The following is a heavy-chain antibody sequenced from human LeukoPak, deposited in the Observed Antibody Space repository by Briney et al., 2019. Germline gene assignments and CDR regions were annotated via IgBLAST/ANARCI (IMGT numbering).Heavy chain of an antibody. CDR1: GGSISSSNW. Sequence: SWTLSLTCGVSGGSISSSNWWNWVRQPPGKGLEWIGEIYHSGSTNYNPSLKSRVTISVDKSKNQFSLKLSSVTAADTAVYYCARGYYYGSGSYIDYWGQGTLVTVSS. V-gene: IGHV4-4*02. CDR2: IYHSGST. D-gene: IGHD3-10*01. CDR3: ARGYYYGSGSYIDY. J-gene: IGHJ4*02.